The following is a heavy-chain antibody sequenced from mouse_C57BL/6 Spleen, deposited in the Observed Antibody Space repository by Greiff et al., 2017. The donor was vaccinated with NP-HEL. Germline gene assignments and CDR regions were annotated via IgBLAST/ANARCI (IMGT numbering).Heavy chain of an antibody. CDR2: IDPSDSET. J-gene: IGHJ4*01. CDR1: GYTFTSYW. D-gene: IGHD2-5*01. V-gene: IGHV1-52*01. CDR3: ARDSNGPYAMDY. Sequence: QVQLQQPGAELVRPGSSVKLSCKASGYTFTSYWMHWVKQRPIQGLEWIGNIDPSDSETHYNQKFKDKSTLTVDKSSSTAYMQLSSLTSEDSAVYYCARDSNGPYAMDYWGQGTSVTVSS.